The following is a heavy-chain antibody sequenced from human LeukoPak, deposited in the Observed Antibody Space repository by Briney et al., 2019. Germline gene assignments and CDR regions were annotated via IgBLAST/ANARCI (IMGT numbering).Heavy chain of an antibody. V-gene: IGHV4-4*07. CDR3: AGEGHYYDSSGYYYGGEDY. J-gene: IGHJ4*02. D-gene: IGHD3-22*01. CDR1: GGSISRYY. Sequence: PSETLSLTCTVSGGSISRYYWSWIRQPAGKGLEWIGRIYTRGSTNYNPSLKSRVTMSVDTSKNQFSLKLSSVTAADTAVYYCAGEGHYYDSSGYYYGGEDYWGQGTLVTVSS. CDR2: IYTRGST.